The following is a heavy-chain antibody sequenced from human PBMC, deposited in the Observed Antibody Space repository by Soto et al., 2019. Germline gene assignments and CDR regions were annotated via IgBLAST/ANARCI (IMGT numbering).Heavy chain of an antibody. CDR1: GFTVSSNY. CDR2: IYSGGST. V-gene: IGHV3-53*01. J-gene: IGHJ6*02. CDR3: ARVLAYCGGDCYKLSYYYGMDV. D-gene: IGHD2-21*02. Sequence: PGGSLRLSCAASGFTVSSNYMSWVRQAPGKGLEWVSVIYSGGSTYYADSVKGRFTISRDNSKNTLYLQMNSLRAEDTAVYYCARVLAYCGGDCYKLSYYYGMDVWGQGTTVTVSS.